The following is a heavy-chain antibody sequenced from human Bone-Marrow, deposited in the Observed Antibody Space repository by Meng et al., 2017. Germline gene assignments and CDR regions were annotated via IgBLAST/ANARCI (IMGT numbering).Heavy chain of an antibody. D-gene: IGHD4-17*01. Sequence: QVQLVQCGEEVKKPGSSVKVACKAYGGTFSSYAISWVRQAPGQGLEWMGGIIPIFGTANYAQKFQGRVTITADKSTSTAYMELSSLRSEDTAVYYCARGGSPGYGDYDYWGQGTLVTVSS. V-gene: IGHV1-69*06. CDR3: ARGGSPGYGDYDY. J-gene: IGHJ4*02. CDR2: IIPIFGTA. CDR1: GGTFSSYA.